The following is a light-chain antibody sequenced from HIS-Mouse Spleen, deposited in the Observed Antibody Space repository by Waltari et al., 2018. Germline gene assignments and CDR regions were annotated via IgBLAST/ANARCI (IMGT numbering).Light chain of an antibody. Sequence: QSALTQPASVSGSPGQSITISCTGTSSDVGGYNYVSWYQQHPGKAPKLMSYDVSNRPSGVSNRFSGSKSGNTASLTISGLQAEDEADYYCSSYTSSSPVVFGGGTKLTVL. CDR2: DVS. CDR1: SSDVGGYNY. V-gene: IGLV2-14*03. CDR3: SSYTSSSPVV. J-gene: IGLJ2*01.